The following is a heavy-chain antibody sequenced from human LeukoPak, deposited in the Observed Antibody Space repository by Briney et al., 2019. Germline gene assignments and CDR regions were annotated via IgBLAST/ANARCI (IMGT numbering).Heavy chain of an antibody. Sequence: ASVKVSCKASGGTFSSYAISWVRQAPGQGLEWMGGIIPIFGTANYAQKFQGRVTITTDESTSTAYIELSSLRSEDTAVYYCARVGILGYCSSTSCSNWFDPWGQGTLVTVSS. J-gene: IGHJ5*02. CDR2: IIPIFGTA. CDR3: ARVGILGYCSSTSCSNWFDP. CDR1: GGTFSSYA. V-gene: IGHV1-69*05. D-gene: IGHD2-2*01.